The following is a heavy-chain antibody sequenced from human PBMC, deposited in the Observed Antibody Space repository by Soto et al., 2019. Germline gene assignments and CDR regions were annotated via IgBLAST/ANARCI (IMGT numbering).Heavy chain of an antibody. CDR1: GGTFSSYA. Sequence: QVQLVQSGAEVKKPGSSVKVSCKASGGTFSSYAISWVRQAPGQGPEWMGGIIPIFGTANYAQKFQGRVTITADESTSTAYMELSSLRSEDTAVYYCARDMVSHYDSSGYYPLDYWGQGTLVTVSS. D-gene: IGHD3-22*01. J-gene: IGHJ4*02. V-gene: IGHV1-69*01. CDR2: IIPIFGTA. CDR3: ARDMVSHYDSSGYYPLDY.